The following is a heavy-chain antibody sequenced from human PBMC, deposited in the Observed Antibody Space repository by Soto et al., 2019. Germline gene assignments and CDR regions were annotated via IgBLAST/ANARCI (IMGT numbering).Heavy chain of an antibody. CDR2: ISWNSASI. J-gene: IGHJ4*02. Sequence: LRLSCAASGFTFDDYAMHWVRQVPGKGLEWVSGISWNSASIGYADSVKGRFTTSRDNAKNSLYVEMKSLRTEGTALYYCVKDWGHDIKHGYFNFWGQETPGTVSS. CDR3: VKDWGHDIKHGYFNF. CDR1: GFTFDDYA. D-gene: IGHD3-9*01. V-gene: IGHV3-9*01.